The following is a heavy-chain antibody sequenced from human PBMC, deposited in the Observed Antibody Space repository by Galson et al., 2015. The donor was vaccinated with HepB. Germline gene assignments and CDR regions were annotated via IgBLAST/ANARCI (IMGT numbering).Heavy chain of an antibody. CDR2: IYNSVTT. V-gene: IGHV4-39*01. J-gene: IGHJ3*02. D-gene: IGHD6-13*01. CDR1: GGSISSSSYY. Sequence: ETLSLTCTVSGGSISSSSYYWDWIRQPPGKGLEWIATIYNSVTTYYNPSLKSRVTISVDTSRNQFSLNPNSVTAADTAVYFCARHPLDSADGIAFDIWGHGTMVTVPS. CDR3: ARHPLDSADGIAFDI.